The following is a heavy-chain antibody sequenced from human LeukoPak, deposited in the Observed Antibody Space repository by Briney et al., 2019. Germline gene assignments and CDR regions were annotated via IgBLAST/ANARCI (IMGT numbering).Heavy chain of an antibody. CDR1: GFTFSSYA. CDR2: ISSSGGST. D-gene: IGHD1-26*01. Sequence: GGSLRLSCAASGFTFSSYAMHWVRQAPGKGLEYVSAISSSGGSTYYANSVKGRFTISRDNSKNTLYLQMGSLRAEDMAVYYCARVDRLTGEYSGSYDYWGQGTLVTVSS. CDR3: ARVDRLTGEYSGSYDY. J-gene: IGHJ4*02. V-gene: IGHV3-64*01.